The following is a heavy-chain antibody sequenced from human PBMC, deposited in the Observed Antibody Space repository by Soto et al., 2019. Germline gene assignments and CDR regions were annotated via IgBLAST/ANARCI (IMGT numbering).Heavy chain of an antibody. CDR1: GFTFSSYS. CDR3: ARDIAARPEYNWFDP. D-gene: IGHD6-6*01. Sequence: GGSLRLSCAASGFTFSSYSMNWVRQAPGKGLEWVSSISSSSSYIYYADSVKGRFTISRDNAKNSLYLQMNSLRAEDTAVYYCARDIAARPEYNWFDPWGRGXLVTVSS. V-gene: IGHV3-21*01. CDR2: ISSSSSYI. J-gene: IGHJ5*02.